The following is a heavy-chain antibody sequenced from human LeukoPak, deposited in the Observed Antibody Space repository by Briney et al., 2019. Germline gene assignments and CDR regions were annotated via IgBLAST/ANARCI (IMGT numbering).Heavy chain of an antibody. D-gene: IGHD5-12*01. CDR1: GGSISGYF. CDR3: ARGTEKTRISGYYSFDH. J-gene: IGHJ4*02. V-gene: IGHV4-4*07. Sequence: PSETLSLTCTVSGGSISGYFGTWIRQPAGKELEWIGRVYTSGTTYYNPSLESLVAISLDTFNNQFSLRVTSVTAADTAIYYCARGTEKTRISGYYSFDHWGRGLLVTVSS. CDR2: VYTSGTT.